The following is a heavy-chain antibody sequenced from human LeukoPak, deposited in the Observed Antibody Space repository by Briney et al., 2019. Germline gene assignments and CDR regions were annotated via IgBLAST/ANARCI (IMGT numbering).Heavy chain of an antibody. V-gene: IGHV1-18*01. CDR1: GYTFTSYG. Sequence: ASVKVSCKPSGYTFTSYGISWVRQAPGQGLEWMGWIRVYNGDTNYAQKFKGRVTMTTDTSTNTAYMELSSLRSEDTAVYYCARGQSYDYVWGSYRYTATMDYWGQGTLVTVSS. J-gene: IGHJ4*02. CDR2: IRVYNGDT. D-gene: IGHD3-16*02. CDR3: ARGQSYDYVWGSYRYTATMDY.